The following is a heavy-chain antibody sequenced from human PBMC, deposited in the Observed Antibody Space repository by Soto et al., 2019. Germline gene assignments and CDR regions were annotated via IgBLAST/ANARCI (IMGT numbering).Heavy chain of an antibody. CDR1: GGSLSSYA. J-gene: IGHJ6*02. CDR3: AKHSGRYYYHVMDV. CDR2: IIPFFGTT. D-gene: IGHD5-12*01. V-gene: IGHV1-69*12. Sequence: QVQLVQSGAEVKKPGSSVKVSCKASGGSLSSYAFSWVRQAPGQGLEWMGGIIPFFGTTNYAQKFQDKVTVTADESTSTVYMDLSTLRSDDTAVYYCAKHSGRYYYHVMDVWGQGTTVTVSS.